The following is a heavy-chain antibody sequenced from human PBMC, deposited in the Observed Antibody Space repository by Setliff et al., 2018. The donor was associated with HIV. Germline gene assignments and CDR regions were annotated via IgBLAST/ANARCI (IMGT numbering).Heavy chain of an antibody. CDR1: GGSISSYY. D-gene: IGHD4-4*01. CDR3: ARVGGKGYSNFLDS. V-gene: IGHV4-4*07. J-gene: IGHJ4*02. CDR2: IYASGST. Sequence: SETLSLTCTVSGGSISSYYWSWIRQPAGKGLEWIGRIYASGSTNYNPSLKNRVAISVDTSKNQFSLNLTSVTVADTAMYFCARVGGKGYSNFLDSWGQGALVTVSS.